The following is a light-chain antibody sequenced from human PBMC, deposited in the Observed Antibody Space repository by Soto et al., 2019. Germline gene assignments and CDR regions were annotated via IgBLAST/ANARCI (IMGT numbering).Light chain of an antibody. CDR2: GPT. CDR3: QQYGSSPP. V-gene: IGKV3-20*01. CDR1: QSVYSSN. Sequence: EIVLTQSPGTLSLSPGERATLSCRASQSVYSSNLAWYQQKPGQAPRLLIYGPTSRATGIPDRFGGSGSGTDFPLTISRLEPEDSAVYHCQQYGSSPPFGKGTKLQIK. J-gene: IGKJ2*01.